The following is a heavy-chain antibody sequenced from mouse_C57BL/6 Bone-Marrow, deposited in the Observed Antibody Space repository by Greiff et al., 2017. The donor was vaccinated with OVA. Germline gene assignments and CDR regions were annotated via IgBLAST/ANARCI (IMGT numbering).Heavy chain of an antibody. CDR3: ARHEDSLYGSSPAWFAY. Sequence: LVKPGASVKLSCKASGYTFTEYTIHWVKQRSGQGLEWIGWFYPGSGSIKYNEKFKDKATLTADKSSSTVYMELSRLTSEDSAVYCCARHEDSLYGSSPAWFAYWGQGTLVTVSA. J-gene: IGHJ3*01. V-gene: IGHV1-62-2*01. D-gene: IGHD1-1*01. CDR1: GYTFTEYT. CDR2: FYPGSGSI.